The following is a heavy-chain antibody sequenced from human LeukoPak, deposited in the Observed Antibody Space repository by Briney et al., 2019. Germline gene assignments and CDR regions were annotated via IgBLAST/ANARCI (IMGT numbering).Heavy chain of an antibody. CDR2: ISSSTTTT. CDR1: GDTLIGYG. D-gene: IGHD4-11*01. J-gene: IGHJ4*02. CDR3: ARGYSNPPLEY. V-gene: IGHV3-48*01. Sequence: QPGGSLRLSCVASGDTLIGYGMNWVRQAPGKGLEWISSISSSTTTTYYADSVRGRFTISRDSAKNSLHLHMNSLRAEDTAIYYCARGYSNPPLEYWGQGTPVTVSS.